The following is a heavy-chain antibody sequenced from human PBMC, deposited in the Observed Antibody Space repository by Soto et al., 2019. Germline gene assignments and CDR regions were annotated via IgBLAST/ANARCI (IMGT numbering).Heavy chain of an antibody. CDR2: IYFSGST. CDR1: GGSVSSGSYY. V-gene: IGHV4-61*01. CDR3: ARRAVDTVVGVKFDY. D-gene: IGHD5-18*01. Sequence: QVQLQESGPGLVKPSETLSLTCTVSGGSVSSGSYYWSWIRQPPGKGLEWIGYIYFSGSTNYNPSLKSRVTISVDTSKNQFYLKLSSVTAADTAVYYCARRAVDTVVGVKFDYWGQGTLVTVSS. J-gene: IGHJ4*02.